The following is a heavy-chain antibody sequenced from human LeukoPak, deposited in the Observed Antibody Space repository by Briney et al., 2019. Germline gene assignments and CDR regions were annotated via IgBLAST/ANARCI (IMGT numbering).Heavy chain of an antibody. CDR1: GYTFTSYG. CDR3: AMTGYYGSGSYN. D-gene: IGHD3-10*01. Sequence: SVKVSCKASGYTFTSYGISWVRQAPGQGLEWMGGIIPIFGTANYAQKFQDRVTITTDESTSTAYMELSSLRSEDTAVYYCAMTGYYGSGSYNWGQGTLVTVSS. J-gene: IGHJ4*02. CDR2: IIPIFGTA. V-gene: IGHV1-69*05.